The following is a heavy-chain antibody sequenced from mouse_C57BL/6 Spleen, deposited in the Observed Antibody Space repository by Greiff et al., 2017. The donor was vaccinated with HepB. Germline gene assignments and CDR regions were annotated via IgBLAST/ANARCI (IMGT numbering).Heavy chain of an antibody. CDR1: GYTFTSYW. D-gene: IGHD1-1*01. J-gene: IGHJ3*01. Sequence: QVQLQQSGAELVRPGSSVKLSCKASGYTFTSYWMHWVKQRPIQGLEWIGNIDPSDSETHYNQKFKDKATLTVDKSSSTAYMQLSSLTSEDSAVYYCARQGNYYGSGGFAYWGQGTLVTVSA. CDR2: IDPSDSET. CDR3: ARQGNYYGSGGFAY. V-gene: IGHV1-52*01.